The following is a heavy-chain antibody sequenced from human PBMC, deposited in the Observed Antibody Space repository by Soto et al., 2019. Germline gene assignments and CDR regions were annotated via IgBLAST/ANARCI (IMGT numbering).Heavy chain of an antibody. CDR1: GFTFSSYG. Sequence: QVQLVESGGGVVQPGRSLRLSCAASGFTFSSYGMHWVRQAPGKGLEWVAVISYDGSNKYYADSVKGRFTISRDNSKNPLYLQMNSLRDEDTAVYYCANEIFLGDCSSTSCYVRLVDYWGQGSLVTVSS. D-gene: IGHD2-2*01. CDR2: ISYDGSNK. J-gene: IGHJ4*02. V-gene: IGHV3-30*18. CDR3: ANEIFLGDCSSTSCYVRLVDY.